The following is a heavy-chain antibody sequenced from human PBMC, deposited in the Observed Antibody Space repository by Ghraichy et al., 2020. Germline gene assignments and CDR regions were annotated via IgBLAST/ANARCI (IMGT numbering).Heavy chain of an antibody. V-gene: IGHV3-11*01. CDR3: ARDYYDSSGYYSLDY. CDR2: ISSSGSTI. J-gene: IGHJ4*02. CDR1: GFTFSDYY. Sequence: GGSLRLSCAASGFTFSDYYMSWIRQAPGKGLEWVSYISSSGSTIYYADSVKGRFTISRDNAKNSLYLQMNSLRAEDTAVYYCARDYYDSSGYYSLDYWGQGTLVTVSS. D-gene: IGHD3-22*01.